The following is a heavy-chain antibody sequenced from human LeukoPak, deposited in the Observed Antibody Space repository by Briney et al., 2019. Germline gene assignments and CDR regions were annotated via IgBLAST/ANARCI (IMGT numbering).Heavy chain of an antibody. CDR1: GGSISSSSYY. D-gene: IGHD4-17*01. Sequence: SETPSLTCTVSGGSISSSSYYWGWIRQPPGKGLEWIGSIYYSGSTYYNPSLKSRVTISVDTSKNQFSLNLNSVTAADAAVYYCARRGRAWDYGDYAGAFDIWGQGTMVTVSS. J-gene: IGHJ3*02. V-gene: IGHV4-39*01. CDR2: IYYSGST. CDR3: ARRGRAWDYGDYAGAFDI.